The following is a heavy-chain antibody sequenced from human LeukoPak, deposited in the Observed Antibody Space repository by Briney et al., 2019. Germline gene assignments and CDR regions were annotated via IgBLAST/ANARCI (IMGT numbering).Heavy chain of an antibody. D-gene: IGHD3-22*01. Sequence: ASVKVSCKASGYTFTAYHMHWVRQAPGQGLEWMGIINPNDGSTNYAQRFQGRVTMNRDRSTSTVYMELSSLRSEDTAVYYYARGTQIDSSVYYAGHFDYWGQGTLVTVSS. V-gene: IGHV1-46*01. CDR1: GYTFTAYH. CDR2: INPNDGST. CDR3: ARGTQIDSSVYYAGHFDY. J-gene: IGHJ4*02.